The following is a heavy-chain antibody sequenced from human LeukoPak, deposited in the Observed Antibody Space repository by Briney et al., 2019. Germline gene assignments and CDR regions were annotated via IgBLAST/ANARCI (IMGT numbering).Heavy chain of an antibody. Sequence: SETLSLTCTVSGGSIRTYYWSWIRQPPGKGLEWIGYISYSGSTNYNPSLNSRITISVDTSKNQFSLKLSSVTAADTAVYYCARDSGSYDYWGQGTLVTVSS. CDR2: ISYSGST. J-gene: IGHJ4*02. CDR3: ARDSGSYDY. V-gene: IGHV4-59*01. CDR1: GGSIRTYY. D-gene: IGHD3-10*01.